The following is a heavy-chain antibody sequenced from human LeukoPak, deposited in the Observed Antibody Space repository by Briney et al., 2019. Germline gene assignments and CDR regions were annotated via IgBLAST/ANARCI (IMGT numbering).Heavy chain of an antibody. V-gene: IGHV3-49*04. D-gene: IGHD5-12*01. CDR3: TRYKGQYSGYESFDY. CDR2: IRSKAYGGTT. Sequence: GGSLRLSCTASGFTFGDYAMSWVRQAPGKGLEWVGFIRSKAYGGTTEYAASVKGRFTISRDDSKSIAYLQMNSLKTEDTAVYYCTRYKGQYSGYESFDYWGQGTLVTVSS. CDR1: GFTFGDYA. J-gene: IGHJ4*02.